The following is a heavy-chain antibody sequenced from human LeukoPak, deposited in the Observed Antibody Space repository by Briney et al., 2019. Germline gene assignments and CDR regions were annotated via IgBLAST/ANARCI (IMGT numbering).Heavy chain of an antibody. D-gene: IGHD6-13*01. CDR3: ARSMSSSLNPIDY. CDR1: GFTFSSYG. J-gene: IGHJ4*02. V-gene: IGHV3-30*03. Sequence: GGSLRLSCAASGFTFSSYGMHWVRQAPGKGLEWVAVISYDGSNKYYADSVKGRFTISRDNSKNTLYLQMNSLTVEDTAVYYCARSMSSSLNPIDYWGQGTLVTVSS. CDR2: ISYDGSNK.